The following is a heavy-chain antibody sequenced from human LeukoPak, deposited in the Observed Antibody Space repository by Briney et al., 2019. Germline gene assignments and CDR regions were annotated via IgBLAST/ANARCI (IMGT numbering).Heavy chain of an antibody. Sequence: SETLSLTCTVSGGSISSYYWSWIRQPPGKGLEWIGYIYYSGSTNYNPSLKSRVTISVDTSKNQFSLKLSSVTAADTAVYYCARAHYYDFWSVNMYYFDYWGQGTLVTVSS. CDR3: ARAHYYDFWSVNMYYFDY. V-gene: IGHV4-59*01. D-gene: IGHD3-3*01. J-gene: IGHJ4*02. CDR1: GGSISSYY. CDR2: IYYSGST.